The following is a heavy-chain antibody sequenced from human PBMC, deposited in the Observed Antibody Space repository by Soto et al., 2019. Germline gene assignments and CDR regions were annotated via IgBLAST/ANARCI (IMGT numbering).Heavy chain of an antibody. CDR2: ISSSSSYI. Sequence: EVQLVESGGGLVKPGGSLRLSCAASGFTFSSYSMNWVRQAPGKGLEWVSSISSSSSYIYYADSVKGRFTISRDNAKNSLYLQMNSLRAEDTAVYYCAREGFEEYCGGDCYPPHDFQHWGQGTLVTVSS. CDR3: AREGFEEYCGGDCYPPHDFQH. V-gene: IGHV3-21*01. D-gene: IGHD2-21*02. J-gene: IGHJ1*01. CDR1: GFTFSSYS.